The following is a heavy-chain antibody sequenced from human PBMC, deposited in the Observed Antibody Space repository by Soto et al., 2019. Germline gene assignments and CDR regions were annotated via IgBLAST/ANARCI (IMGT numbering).Heavy chain of an antibody. CDR1: GASIRGFY. J-gene: IGHJ5*02. Sequence: PSETLSLTXTVSGASIRGFYWSWIRKSAGKGLEWIWRIYATGTTDYNPSLKSRVMMSVDTSKKQFSLKLRSVTAADTAVYYCVRDGTKTLRDWFDPWGQGISVTVS. D-gene: IGHD1-1*01. V-gene: IGHV4-4*07. CDR2: IYATGTT. CDR3: VRDGTKTLRDWFDP.